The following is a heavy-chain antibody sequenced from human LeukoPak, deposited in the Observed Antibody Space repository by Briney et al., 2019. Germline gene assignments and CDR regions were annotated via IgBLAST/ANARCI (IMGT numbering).Heavy chain of an antibody. Sequence: PGGSLRLSCAASGLTFSTYWMTWVRPAPGKGLDWVDNIKQDGSEKYFVDSVKGRFTISRDNAKNPLYLQINSLRAEDTAVYYCGRDFRFLEDYWGQGTLVTVSS. V-gene: IGHV3-7*01. J-gene: IGHJ4*02. D-gene: IGHD3-3*01. CDR1: GLTFSTYW. CDR3: GRDFRFLEDY. CDR2: IKQDGSEK.